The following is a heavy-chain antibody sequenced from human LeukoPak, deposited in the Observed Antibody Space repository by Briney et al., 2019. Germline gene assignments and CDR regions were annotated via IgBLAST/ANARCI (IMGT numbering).Heavy chain of an antibody. Sequence: GGSLRLSCAASGFTFSCCAIHWVRQAPGRGLEWVAVISSDENTKFYADSVKGRFTVYRDNSKKTVWLQMNSLRAEDTAVYYCARDATYCLDYWGQGTLVTVSS. CDR1: GFTFSCCA. CDR3: ARDATYCLDY. CDR2: ISSDENTK. J-gene: IGHJ4*02. V-gene: IGHV3-30-3*01.